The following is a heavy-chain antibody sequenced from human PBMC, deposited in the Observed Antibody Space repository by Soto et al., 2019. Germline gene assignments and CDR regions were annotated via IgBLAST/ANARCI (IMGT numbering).Heavy chain of an antibody. CDR2: INHSGNT. J-gene: IGHJ5*02. CDR3: ARSSHKESWFDP. D-gene: IGHD6-19*01. V-gene: IGHV4-34*01. Sequence: SETLSLTCAVYGGSFSGYYWSWIRQSPGKGLEWIGEINHSGNTNQNPSLKSRVTISVDTSKNQFSLKVRSVTAADTAVYYCARSSHKESWFDPWGQGTLVTVSS. CDR1: GGSFSGYY.